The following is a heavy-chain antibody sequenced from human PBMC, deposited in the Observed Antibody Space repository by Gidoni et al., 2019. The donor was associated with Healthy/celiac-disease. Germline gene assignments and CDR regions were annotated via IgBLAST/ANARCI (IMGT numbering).Heavy chain of an antibody. V-gene: IGHV1-69*01. Sequence: QVQLVQSGAEVKKPGSSVKVSCKASGGTFSSYAISRVRQAPGQGLEWMGGIIPIFGTANYAQKFQGRVTITADESTSTAYMELSSLRSEDTAVYYCAREIIPSYSSGWYYYYGMDVWGQGTTVTVSS. CDR2: IIPIFGTA. D-gene: IGHD6-19*01. CDR3: AREIIPSYSSGWYYYYGMDV. J-gene: IGHJ6*02. CDR1: GGTFSSYA.